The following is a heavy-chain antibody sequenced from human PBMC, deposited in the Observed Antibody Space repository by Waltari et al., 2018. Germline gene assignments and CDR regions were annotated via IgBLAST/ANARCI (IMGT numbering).Heavy chain of an antibody. Sequence: QVQLQESGPGVVKPSEHLSLTCTLPGGPFSTYYWCWSRQPAGKGLEWIGHIYTSGSTNYNSSLKSRVTISIDKSKNQFSLKLRSVNAADTAVYYCARGQVGGSYTSWYFDFWGQGTLVTVSS. CDR1: GGPFSTYY. CDR2: IYTSGST. D-gene: IGHD1-26*01. CDR3: ARGQVGGSYTSWYFDF. V-gene: IGHV4-4*07. J-gene: IGHJ4*02.